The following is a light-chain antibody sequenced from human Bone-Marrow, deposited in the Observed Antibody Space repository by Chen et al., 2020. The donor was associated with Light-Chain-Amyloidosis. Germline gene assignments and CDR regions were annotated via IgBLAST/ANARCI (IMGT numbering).Light chain of an antibody. CDR2: DAS. CDR3: HQYENLPFT. V-gene: IGKV1-33*01. CDR1: QDIITS. J-gene: IGKJ3*01. Sequence: DIQMTQSPSSLSASVGDRVIISCQASQDIITSLNWFQLKPGKAPKLLIDDASNLQTGVPSRFTGSGSGTNFTLAISSLHPDDIATYYCHQYENLPFTFGPGTKVEMK.